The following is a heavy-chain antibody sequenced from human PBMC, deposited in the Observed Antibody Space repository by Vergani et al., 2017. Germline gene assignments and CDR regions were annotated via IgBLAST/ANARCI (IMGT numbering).Heavy chain of an antibody. D-gene: IGHD5-18*01. CDR1: GFTFSNLW. CDR2: IKYDGSKK. Sequence: EVQLVASGGGLVQRGGSLRLSCEASGFTFSNLWMTWVRQAPGKGLEWVANIKYDGSKKNYVDSVKGRFTISRDNAKNSLYLQMNNLRVEDTAVYFCARSPHGYTYGGYISQCVPWGQGTLVTDSS. V-gene: IGHV3-7*01. J-gene: IGHJ5*02. CDR3: ARSPHGYTYGGYISQCVP.